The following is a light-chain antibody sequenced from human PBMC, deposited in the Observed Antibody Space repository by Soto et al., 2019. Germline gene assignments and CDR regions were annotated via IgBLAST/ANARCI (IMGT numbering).Light chain of an antibody. J-gene: IGLJ2*01. CDR2: DVS. Sequence: QSVLTQPASVSGSPGQSITISCTGTSCDVGGYNYVSWYQQHPGKAPKLMIYDVSNRPSGVSNRFSGSKSGSTASLTISGLQAEDEADYYCSSYTSSSTLVFGGGTQLTVL. CDR3: SSYTSSSTLV. CDR1: SCDVGGYNY. V-gene: IGLV2-14*01.